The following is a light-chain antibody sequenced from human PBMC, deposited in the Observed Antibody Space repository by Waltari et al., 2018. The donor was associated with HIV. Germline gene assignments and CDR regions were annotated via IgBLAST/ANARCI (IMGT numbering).Light chain of an antibody. CDR1: QSVSSY. CDR2: DAS. V-gene: IGKV3-11*01. CDR3: QQRSNWPPTT. Sequence: IVLTQYPATLSLSPGDRATLSCRASQSVSSYLAWYQQKPGQAPRLLIYDASNRATGIPARFSGSGSGTDFTLTISSLEPEDFAVYYCQQRSNWPPTTFGGGTKVEIK. J-gene: IGKJ4*01.